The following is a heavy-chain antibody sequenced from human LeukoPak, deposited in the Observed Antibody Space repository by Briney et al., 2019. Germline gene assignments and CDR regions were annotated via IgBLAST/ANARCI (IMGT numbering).Heavy chain of an antibody. D-gene: IGHD6-19*01. J-gene: IGHJ4*02. CDR1: GYTFTSYA. CDR2: INAGNGNT. Sequence: ASVKVSCKASGYTFTSYAMHWVRQAPGQRLEWMGWINAGNGNTKYSQKFQGRVTITRDTSASTVHMELSSLRSEDTAVYYCARNLVGKTDSDYWGQGTLVTVSS. V-gene: IGHV1-3*01. CDR3: ARNLVGKTDSDY.